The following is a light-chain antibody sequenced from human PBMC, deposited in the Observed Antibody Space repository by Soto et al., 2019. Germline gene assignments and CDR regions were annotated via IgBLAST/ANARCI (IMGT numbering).Light chain of an antibody. CDR2: GAS. V-gene: IGKV3-15*01. Sequence: IVMKQSPATLSVSPSQRVSFSSMASQSVSTTVAWYHQKPGQAPRLLVYGASTRATGITARFSGSGAGTDFTLTINSLQSEDFGAYFCQPYKDWPTTVGPGTKVEIK. J-gene: IGKJ1*01. CDR1: QSVSTT. CDR3: QPYKDWPTT.